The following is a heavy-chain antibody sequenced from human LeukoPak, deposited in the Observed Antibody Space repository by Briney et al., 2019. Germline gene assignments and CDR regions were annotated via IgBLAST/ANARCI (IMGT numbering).Heavy chain of an antibody. CDR2: IYHIGST. CDR1: GGSISSGGYS. V-gene: IGHV4-30-2*01. CDR3: VRDHLYGDYSWFDH. J-gene: IGHJ5*02. D-gene: IGHD4-17*01. Sequence: SHTLSLTCAVSGGSISSGGYSWSWIRPPPGKGREWIGYIYHIGSTYYNRSLKSRVTMSVDRSKNQFLLALDSVAAAGTGGSSWVRDHLYGDYSWFDHWGQEPWSPSPQ.